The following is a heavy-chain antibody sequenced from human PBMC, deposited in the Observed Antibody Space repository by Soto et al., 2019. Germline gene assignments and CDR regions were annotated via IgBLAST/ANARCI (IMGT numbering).Heavy chain of an antibody. J-gene: IGHJ6*01. CDR3: ARGHCSGGRCYYDYYYGMDV. D-gene: IGHD2-15*01. V-gene: IGHV6-1*01. CDR1: GDSVSINTAS. Sequence: SQTLSLTCAISGDSVSINTASWNWIRQSPSRGLECLGRTYYRSKWYNDYAVSVKSRITINPDTSKNQFSMQLNSVTPEDTAVYYCARGHCSGGRCYYDYYYGMDVGGQGTTVTVSS. CDR2: TYYRSKWYN.